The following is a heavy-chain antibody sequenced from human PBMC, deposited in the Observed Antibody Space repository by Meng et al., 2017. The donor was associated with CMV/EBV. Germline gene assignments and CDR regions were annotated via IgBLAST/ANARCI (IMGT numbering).Heavy chain of an antibody. CDR1: GGSISSYY. Sequence: SETLSLTCTVSGGSISSYYWSWIRQPPGKGLAWIGYIYYSGSTNYNPSLKSRVTISVDTSKNQFSLKLSSVTAADTAVYYCARDSNCSGGSCYSRDYYGMDVWGQGTTVTVSS. CDR3: ARDSNCSGGSCYSRDYYGMDV. J-gene: IGHJ6*02. D-gene: IGHD2-15*01. CDR2: IYYSGST. V-gene: IGHV4-59*01.